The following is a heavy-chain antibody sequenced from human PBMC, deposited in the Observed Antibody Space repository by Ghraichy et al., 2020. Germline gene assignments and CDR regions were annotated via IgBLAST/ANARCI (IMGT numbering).Heavy chain of an antibody. D-gene: IGHD4-17*01. J-gene: IGHJ4*02. V-gene: IGHV3-48*04. CDR2: ISSSGSTI. CDR1: GFTFSSYS. Sequence: GGSLRLSCAASGFTFSSYSMNWVRQAPGKGLEWVSYISSSGSTIYYADSVKGRFTISRDNAKNSLYLQMNSLRAEDTAVYYCATHGDYDFDYWGQGTLVTVSS. CDR3: ATHGDYDFDY.